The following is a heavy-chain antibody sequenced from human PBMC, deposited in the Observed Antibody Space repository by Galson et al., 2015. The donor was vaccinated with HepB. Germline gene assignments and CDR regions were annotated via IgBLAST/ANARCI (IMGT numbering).Heavy chain of an antibody. Sequence: SLRLSCAASGFSFKSYAMTWVRQAPGKGLEWLSAISNSGATTHYADSVEGRFTISRDNSKNTVSLHMSSLRVGDTAVYYCAKGYSSGWYNWFFDVWGRGTLVTVSS. D-gene: IGHD6-19*01. J-gene: IGHJ2*01. CDR3: AKGYSSGWYNWFFDV. CDR2: ISNSGATT. V-gene: IGHV3-23*01. CDR1: GFSFKSYA.